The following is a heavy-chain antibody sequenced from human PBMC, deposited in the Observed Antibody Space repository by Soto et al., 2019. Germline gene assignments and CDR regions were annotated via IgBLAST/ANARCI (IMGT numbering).Heavy chain of an antibody. J-gene: IGHJ4*02. Sequence: LRLSCAASGFTFRIYTMHWVRQAPGKGLEWVSVISYDGDSIFYTDSVKGRFTISRDNSKNTLYLQMNSLRAEDTAVYYCAAAEQWLADPFDYWGQGTLVTVSS. CDR3: AAAEQWLADPFDY. CDR2: ISYDGDSI. D-gene: IGHD6-19*01. V-gene: IGHV3-30-3*01. CDR1: GFTFRIYT.